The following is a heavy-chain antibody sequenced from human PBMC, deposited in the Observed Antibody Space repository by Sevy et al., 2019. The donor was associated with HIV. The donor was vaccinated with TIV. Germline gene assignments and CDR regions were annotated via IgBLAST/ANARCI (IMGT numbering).Heavy chain of an antibody. J-gene: IGHJ4*02. Sequence: GGSLRLSCTASGFTFGDYAMSWFRQAPGKGLEWVAFIRGNSYEAYGGTTEYAASVKGRLTISRDDSKSIAYLQMNSLKSEDTAVYYCSRALATVVTPEYYFDYWGQGTLVTVSS. CDR3: SRALATVVTPEYYFDY. D-gene: IGHD4-17*01. V-gene: IGHV3-49*03. CDR2: IRGNSYEAYGGTT. CDR1: GFTFGDYA.